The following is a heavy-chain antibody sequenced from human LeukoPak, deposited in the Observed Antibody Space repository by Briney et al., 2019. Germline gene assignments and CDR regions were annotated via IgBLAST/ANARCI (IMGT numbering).Heavy chain of an antibody. D-gene: IGHD3-22*01. Sequence: SETLSLTCTVSGGSISSYYWSWIRQPPGKGLEWIGYIYYSGSTNYNPSLKTRVTISVHTSKNQFSLKLSSVTAADTAVYYCARHRSYYDSSGYSHRPFDYWGQGTLVTVSS. J-gene: IGHJ4*02. CDR3: ARHRSYYDSSGYSHRPFDY. CDR1: GGSISSYY. V-gene: IGHV4-59*08. CDR2: IYYSGST.